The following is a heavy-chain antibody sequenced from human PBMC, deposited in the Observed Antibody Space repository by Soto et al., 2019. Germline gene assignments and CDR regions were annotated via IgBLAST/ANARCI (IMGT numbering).Heavy chain of an antibody. V-gene: IGHV4-30-2*06. CDR2: ISQSGST. D-gene: IGHD3-3*01. J-gene: IGHJ4*02. CDR3: SRAYDFWSGSLYV. Sequence: SETLSLTCTVSGGSVSSGDYTWNWIRQSPGKGLEWIGYISQSGSTDYNPSLKSRVTISVDRSKNQFSLRLSSVTAADTAFYFCSRAYDFWSGSLYVWGQGTLVTVSS. CDR1: GGSVSSGDYT.